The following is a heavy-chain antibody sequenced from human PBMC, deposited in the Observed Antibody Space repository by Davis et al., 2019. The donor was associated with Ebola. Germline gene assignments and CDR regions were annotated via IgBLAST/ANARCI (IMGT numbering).Heavy chain of an antibody. Sequence: ASVKVSCKVSGYTLTELSMHWVRQAPGKGLEWMGGFDPEDGETIYAQKFQGRVTMTEDTSTDTAYMELSSLRSEDTAVYYCASGIAAAGESEYYYYYGMDVWGQGTTVTVSS. CDR3: ASGIAAAGESEYYYYYGMDV. CDR1: GYTLTELS. J-gene: IGHJ6*02. CDR2: FDPEDGET. V-gene: IGHV1-24*01. D-gene: IGHD6-13*01.